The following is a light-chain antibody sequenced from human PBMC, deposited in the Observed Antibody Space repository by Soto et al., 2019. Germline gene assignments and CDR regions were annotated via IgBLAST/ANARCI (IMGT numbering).Light chain of an antibody. J-gene: IGKJ1*01. CDR1: QSVSSY. CDR3: QQYANSRT. V-gene: IGKV3-20*01. Sequence: ETVLTQSPATLSLSPGERATLSCRASQSVSSYLAWYQQKPGQAPRLLIYGASSRATGIPDRFSGSGSGTDLTLTISRLEPEDFALYYCQQYANSRTFGQGTKVDIK. CDR2: GAS.